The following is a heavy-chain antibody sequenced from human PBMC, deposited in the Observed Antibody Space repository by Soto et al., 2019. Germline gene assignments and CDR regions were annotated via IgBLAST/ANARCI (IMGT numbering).Heavy chain of an antibody. D-gene: IGHD5-18*01. J-gene: IGHJ5*02. CDR3: ARDGAMVENWFAP. CDR2: IYYSGST. V-gene: IGHV4-59*01. Sequence: SETLSLTCTVSGGSISSYYWSWIRQPPGKGLEWIGYIYYSGSTNYNPSLKSRVTISVDTSKNQFSLKLSSVTAADTAVYYCARDGAMVENWFAPWGQGTLVTVSS. CDR1: GGSISSYY.